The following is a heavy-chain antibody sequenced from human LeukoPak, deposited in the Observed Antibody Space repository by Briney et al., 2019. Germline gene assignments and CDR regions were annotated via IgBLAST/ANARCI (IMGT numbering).Heavy chain of an antibody. CDR1: GYTFTSHD. V-gene: IGHV1-18*04. CDR2: ISTYNGNT. D-gene: IGHD1-26*01. J-gene: IGHJ3*02. Sequence: GASVKVSCKASGYTFTSHDINWVRQAPGQGLEWMGWISTYNGNTNYAQKFQGRVTMTTDTSTSTTYMELRSLRSDDTAVYYCERGGSRLATYGTFDIWGQGTMVTVSS. CDR3: ERGGSRLATYGTFDI.